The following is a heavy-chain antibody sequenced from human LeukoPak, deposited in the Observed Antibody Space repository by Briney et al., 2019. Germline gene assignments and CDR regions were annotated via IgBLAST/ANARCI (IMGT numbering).Heavy chain of an antibody. Sequence: ASVKVSCKTSGYTFTSHGISWVRQAPGQGLEWMGWISANNGDTKYAQRVQDRLTMTTDTSTSTAYMDLRSLSSDDTAIYCCARDWPTVIADYWGQGTLVTVSS. J-gene: IGHJ4*02. V-gene: IGHV1-18*01. CDR1: GYTFTSHG. CDR3: ARDWPTVIADY. D-gene: IGHD4-11*01. CDR2: ISANNGDT.